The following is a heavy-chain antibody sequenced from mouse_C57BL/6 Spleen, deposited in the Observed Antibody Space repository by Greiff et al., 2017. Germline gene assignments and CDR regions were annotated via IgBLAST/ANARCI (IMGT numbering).Heavy chain of an antibody. J-gene: IGHJ1*03. D-gene: IGHD2-4*01. V-gene: IGHV5-4*01. CDR3: AREGLYYDYGRYFDV. CDR2: ISDGGSYT. Sequence: EVQGVESGGGLVKPGGSLKLSCAASGFTFSSYAMSWVRQTPEKRLEWVATISDGGSYTYYPDNVKGRFTISRDNAKNNLYLQMSHLKSEDTAMYYCAREGLYYDYGRYFDVWGTGTTVTVSS. CDR1: GFTFSSYA.